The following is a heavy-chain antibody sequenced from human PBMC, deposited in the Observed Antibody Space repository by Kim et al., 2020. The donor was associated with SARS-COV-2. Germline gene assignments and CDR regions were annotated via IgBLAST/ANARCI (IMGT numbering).Heavy chain of an antibody. V-gene: IGHV4-59*01. Sequence: SETLSLTCTVSGGSISSYYWSWIRQPPGKGLEWIGYIYYSGSTNYNPSLKSRVTISVDTSKNQFSLKLSSVTAADTAVYYCARTDSSGYYTVHYWYFDLWGRGTLVTVSS. D-gene: IGHD3-22*01. J-gene: IGHJ2*01. CDR2: IYYSGST. CDR1: GGSISSYY. CDR3: ARTDSSGYYTVHYWYFDL.